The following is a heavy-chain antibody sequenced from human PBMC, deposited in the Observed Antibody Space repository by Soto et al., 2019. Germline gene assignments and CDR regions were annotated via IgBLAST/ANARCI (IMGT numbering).Heavy chain of an antibody. V-gene: IGHV3-73*01. CDR1: GFTFSASA. CDR2: IRSKANSYAT. D-gene: IGHD4-17*01. J-gene: IGHJ4*02. CDR3: ISMTTVTSFSDY. Sequence: EVQLVESGGGLVQPGGSLKLSCAASGFTFSASAMHWVRQASGKGLEWVGRIRSKANSYATTYDASVKGRFTISRDDSKNTAYLQMNSLKTEDTAVYYCISMTTVTSFSDYWGQGTLDTVSS.